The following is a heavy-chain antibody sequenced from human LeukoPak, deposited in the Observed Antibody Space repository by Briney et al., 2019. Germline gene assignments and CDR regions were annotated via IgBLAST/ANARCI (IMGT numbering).Heavy chain of an antibody. CDR3: ASPGGRDGYSPFDY. J-gene: IGHJ4*02. CDR1: GYTFTGYY. Sequence: ASVKVSCKASGYTFTGYYMHWARQAPGQGLEWMGWINPNSGGTNYAQKFQGRVTMTRDTSISTAYTELSRLRSDDTAVYYCASPGGRDGYSPFDYWGQGTLVTVSS. CDR2: INPNSGGT. D-gene: IGHD4-4*01. V-gene: IGHV1-2*02.